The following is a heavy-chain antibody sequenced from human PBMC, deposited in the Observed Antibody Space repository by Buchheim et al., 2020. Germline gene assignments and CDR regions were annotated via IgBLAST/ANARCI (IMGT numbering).Heavy chain of an antibody. V-gene: IGHV4-61*02. CDR1: GGSISSGSYY. J-gene: IGHJ6*02. Sequence: QVQLQESGPGLVKPSQTLSLTCTVSGGSISSGSYYWSWIRQPAGKGLEWIGRIYTSGTTNYNPSLQSRVPISVDTSKNPFSLKLSSVTAADTAVYYCARGRRVYDSLTGNYYYYGMDVWGQGTT. D-gene: IGHD3-9*01. CDR2: IYTSGTT. CDR3: ARGRRVYDSLTGNYYYYGMDV.